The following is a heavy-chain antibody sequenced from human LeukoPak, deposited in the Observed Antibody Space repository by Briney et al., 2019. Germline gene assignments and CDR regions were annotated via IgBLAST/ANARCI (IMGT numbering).Heavy chain of an antibody. CDR1: GYTFTSYG. V-gene: IGHV1-18*01. CDR2: ISAYNGNT. J-gene: IGHJ4*02. Sequence: ASVKVSCKASGYTFTSYGISWVRQAPGQGLEWMGWISAYNGNTNYAQKLQGRVTMTTDTSTSTAYMELSRLRSDDTAVYYCARDIAARPMVMYYFDYWGQGTLVTVSS. D-gene: IGHD6-6*01. CDR3: ARDIAARPMVMYYFDY.